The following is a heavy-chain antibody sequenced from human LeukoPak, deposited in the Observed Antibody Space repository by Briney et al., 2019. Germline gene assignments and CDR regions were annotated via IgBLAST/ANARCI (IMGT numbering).Heavy chain of an antibody. CDR1: GGSITNNAYY. D-gene: IGHD4-11*01. V-gene: IGHV4-39*01. CDR3: ARNETTGLQRTPYYHSYVDV. J-gene: IGHJ6*03. CDR2: IYYSGST. Sequence: QPSETLSLTCTVSGGSITNNAYYWACIRQPPGKGLEWIGSIYYSGSTHYNPSLKSRLTISVDTSKNQFSLKLSSVTAADTAVYYCARNETTGLQRTPYYHSYVDVWGKGTTVTVSS.